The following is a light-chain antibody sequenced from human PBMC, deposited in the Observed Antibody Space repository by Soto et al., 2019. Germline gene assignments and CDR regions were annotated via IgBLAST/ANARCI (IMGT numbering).Light chain of an antibody. Sequence: EIELTQSPGTLSLSPGESATLSCRVSQTTSPKYVAWYQQRRGLAPRLLVYGASKRAAGIPDRFRGSGSGSEFSLTSSGLEPEDFAVYFCQHFGSSTTVIFGPGTRLDVK. CDR3: QHFGSSTTVI. J-gene: IGKJ5*01. CDR2: GAS. CDR1: QTTSPKY. V-gene: IGKV3-20*01.